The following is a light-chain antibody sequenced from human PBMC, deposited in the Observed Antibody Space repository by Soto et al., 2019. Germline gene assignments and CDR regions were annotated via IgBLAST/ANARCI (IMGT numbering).Light chain of an antibody. Sequence: IHITHSPSSLSASIGDSVIITCRAIQSISTYLSWYLVKPGEAPKLLIYGASTLRTGVPSRFSGSGSGTDFTLTISSLQPEDFATYYCQQSFNIPVTFGQGTRLEIK. CDR1: QSISTY. CDR2: GAS. J-gene: IGKJ5*01. V-gene: IGKV1-39*01. CDR3: QQSFNIPVT.